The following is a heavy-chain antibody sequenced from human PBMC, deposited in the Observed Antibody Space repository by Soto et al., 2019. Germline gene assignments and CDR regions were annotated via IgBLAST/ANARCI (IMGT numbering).Heavy chain of an antibody. Sequence: SETLSLTCAVSGDSISRGYHWAWIRQPPTKGLEWIASIYHTGTTYYNPSLTSRVTISVDTSQNLFSLKLSSVTAADTAVYYCARVKNWFDPWGQGTLVTVSS. CDR1: GDSISRGYH. CDR3: ARVKNWFDP. CDR2: IYHTGTT. V-gene: IGHV4-38-2*01. J-gene: IGHJ5*02.